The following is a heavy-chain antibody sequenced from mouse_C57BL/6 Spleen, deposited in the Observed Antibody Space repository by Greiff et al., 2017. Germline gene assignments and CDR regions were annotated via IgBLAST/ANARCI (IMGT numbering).Heavy chain of an antibody. J-gene: IGHJ2*01. Sequence: DVKLVESGGGLVKPGGSLKLSCAASGFTFSSYAMSWVRQTPEKRLEWVATISDGGSYTYYPDNVKGRFTISRDNAKNNLYLQMSHLKSEDTAMYYCAREGDGPREAWGKDTTLTVSS. CDR2: ISDGGSYT. CDR1: GFTFSSYA. D-gene: IGHD2-3*01. V-gene: IGHV5-4*03. CDR3: AREGDGPREA.